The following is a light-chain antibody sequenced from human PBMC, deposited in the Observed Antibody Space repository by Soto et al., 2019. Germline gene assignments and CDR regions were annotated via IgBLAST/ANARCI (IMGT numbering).Light chain of an antibody. CDR2: AAS. V-gene: IGKV1-39*01. CDR1: KNIRHY. CDR3: QQCDGMPYT. Sequence: DIQMTQSPSSLSASVGDRVTLTCRAPKNIRHYFNWYQQKPGTAPNLLVYAASSLQRGVPSRFGGSGSGTDFNLTITSLQPEYFATYYCQQCDGMPYTFGQGTKLEI. J-gene: IGKJ2*01.